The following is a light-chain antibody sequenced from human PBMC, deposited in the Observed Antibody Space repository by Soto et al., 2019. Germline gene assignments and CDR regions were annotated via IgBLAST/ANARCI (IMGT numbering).Light chain of an antibody. V-gene: IGKV1-27*01. CDR3: QKYKSAPYH. Sequence: DIQMTQSPSSLSASVGDRGTITCRASQGITNSLAWYQQKPGKGPTLLIYAASTLQSGVTSRFSGSGSGTDFNLTISSLPPEDVATYYCQKYKSAPYHFGPGTKVDIK. CDR2: AAS. J-gene: IGKJ3*01. CDR1: QGITNS.